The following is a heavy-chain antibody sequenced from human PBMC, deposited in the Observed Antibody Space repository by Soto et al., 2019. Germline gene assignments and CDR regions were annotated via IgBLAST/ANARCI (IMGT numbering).Heavy chain of an antibody. CDR1: GLTFGNYA. Sequence: EVQLLESGGGLVQPGGSVRLSCAASGLTFGNYAMSWVRQAPGKGLEWVSAISGDSGRTYYADSVKGRFTISRDNSKNTLYLQMNTLRAEDTAVYYCAVTPNCGRDCSAASYWYFDIWGRHPGHCLL. D-gene: IGHD2-21*02. V-gene: IGHV3-23*01. J-gene: IGHJ2*01. CDR2: ISGDSGRT. CDR3: AVTPNCGRDCSAASYWYFDI.